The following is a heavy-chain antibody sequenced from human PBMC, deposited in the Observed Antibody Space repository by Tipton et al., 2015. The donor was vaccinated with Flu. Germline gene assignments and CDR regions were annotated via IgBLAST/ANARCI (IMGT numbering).Heavy chain of an antibody. D-gene: IGHD6-19*01. CDR3: ARDVPPPGASGWGSLDT. Sequence: TLSLTCTVSGDSMSGYYWSWIRQPPGKGLEWIGSIYYSGGTNYNPSLKNRVAILIDTSKTKFALKLRSVTAADTAAYYCARDVPPPGASGWGSLDTWGQGAQVIVSS. CDR2: IYYSGGT. J-gene: IGHJ5*02. V-gene: IGHV4-59*01. CDR1: GDSMSGYY.